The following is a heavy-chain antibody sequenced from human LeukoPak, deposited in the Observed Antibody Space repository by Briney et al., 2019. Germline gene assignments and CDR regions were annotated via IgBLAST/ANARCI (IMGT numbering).Heavy chain of an antibody. CDR2: IYTSGST. Sequence: SQTLSLTCTVSGVSISSGSYYWSWIRQPAGKGLEWIGRIYTSGSTNYNPSLKSRVTISVDTSKNQFSLKLSSVTAADTAVYYCARERYGGNSEAFDIWGQGTMVTVSS. CDR3: ARERYGGNSEAFDI. V-gene: IGHV4-61*02. D-gene: IGHD4-23*01. CDR1: GVSISSGSYY. J-gene: IGHJ3*02.